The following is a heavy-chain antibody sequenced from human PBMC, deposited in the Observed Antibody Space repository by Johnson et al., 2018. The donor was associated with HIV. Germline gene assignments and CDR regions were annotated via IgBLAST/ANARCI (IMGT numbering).Heavy chain of an antibody. CDR2: ISWSCGSI. J-gene: IGHJ3*02. D-gene: IGHD1-26*01. Sequence: VQLVESGGGLVQPGRSLRLSCAASGFTFDDYAMHWVRQAPGKDLEWVSNISWSCGSIGYADSVRGRFTISRDNSKNTLHLQMNSLRAEDTAVYYCAKEPAVGYSGSFSGGFDIWGQGTMVTVSS. CDR1: GFTFDDYA. CDR3: AKEPAVGYSGSFSGGFDI. V-gene: IGHV3-9*01.